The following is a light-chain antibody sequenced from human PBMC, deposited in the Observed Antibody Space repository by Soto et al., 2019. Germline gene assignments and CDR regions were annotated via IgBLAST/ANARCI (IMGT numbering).Light chain of an antibody. Sequence: QSVLTQPASVSGSPGQSITISCTGTSNDVGGYDYVSWYQQHSGKVPKLIIYDVSKRPSGVSSRFFGSKSGNTASLTISGLQAEDEAEYYCTSYTGATHVVFGGVTKLTVL. CDR1: SNDVGGYDY. CDR2: DVS. J-gene: IGLJ2*01. CDR3: TSYTGATHVV. V-gene: IGLV2-14*03.